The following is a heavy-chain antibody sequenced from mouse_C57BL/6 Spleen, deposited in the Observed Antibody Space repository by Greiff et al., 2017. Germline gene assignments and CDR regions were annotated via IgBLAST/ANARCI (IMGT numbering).Heavy chain of an antibody. CDR2: IYPGDGDT. Sequence: VQLQQSGPELVKPGASVKISCKASGYAFSSSWMNWVKQRPGKGLEWIGRIYPGDGDTNYNGKFKGKATLTADKSSSTAYMQLSSLTSEDSAVYFCGRSGTVVADYYAMAYWGQGTSVTVSA. CDR1: GYAFSSSW. CDR3: GRSGTVVADYYAMAY. J-gene: IGHJ4*01. D-gene: IGHD1-1*01. V-gene: IGHV1-82*01.